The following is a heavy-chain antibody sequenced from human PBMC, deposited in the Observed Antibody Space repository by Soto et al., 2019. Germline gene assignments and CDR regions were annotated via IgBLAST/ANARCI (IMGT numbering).Heavy chain of an antibody. CDR1: GYTFTSYY. V-gene: IGHV1-46*03. Sequence: ASVKVSCKASGYTFTSYYMHWVRQAPGQGLEWMGIINTSGGSTSYAQKFQGRVTMTRDTSTSTVYMELSSLRSEDTAVYYCARDRKRMVVPAALGRRAFGEFDYWGQGTLVTVSS. CDR3: ARDRKRMVVPAALGRRAFGEFDY. D-gene: IGHD2-2*01. CDR2: INTSGGST. J-gene: IGHJ4*02.